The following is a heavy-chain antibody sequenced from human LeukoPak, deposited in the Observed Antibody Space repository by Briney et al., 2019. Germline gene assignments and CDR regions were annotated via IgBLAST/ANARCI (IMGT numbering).Heavy chain of an antibody. D-gene: IGHD2-2*01. V-gene: IGHV4-38-2*01. CDR2: IYHSGST. CDR3: ARTLGYCSSTSCYGWRFDP. J-gene: IGHJ5*02. CDR1: GYSISSGYY. Sequence: SETLSLTCAVSGYSISSGYYWGWIRQPPGKGLEWIGSIYHSGSTYYNPSLKSRVTISVDTSKNQFSLKLSSVTAADTAVYYCARTLGYCSSTSCYGWRFDPWGQGTLVTVSS.